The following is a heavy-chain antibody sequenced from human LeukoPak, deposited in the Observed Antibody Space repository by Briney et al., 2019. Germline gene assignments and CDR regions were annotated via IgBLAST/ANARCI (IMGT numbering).Heavy chain of an antibody. V-gene: IGHV4-59*08. CDR2: IYYTGST. Sequence: SETLSLTCTVSGGSISSYYWSWIRQPPGKGLEWIGYIYYTGSTNYNPSLKSRVTISVDTSKNQFSLKLSSVTAADTAVYYCARGISSWYNYYFDYWGQGTLVTVSS. D-gene: IGHD6-13*01. CDR1: GGSISSYY. J-gene: IGHJ4*02. CDR3: ARGISSWYNYYFDY.